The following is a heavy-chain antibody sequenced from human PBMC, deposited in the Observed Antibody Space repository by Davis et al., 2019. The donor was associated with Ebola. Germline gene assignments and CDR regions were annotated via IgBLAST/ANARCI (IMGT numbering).Heavy chain of an antibody. J-gene: IGHJ4*02. CDR3: ARETSTGWLAQGY. D-gene: IGHD3-22*01. V-gene: IGHV3-48*02. CDR2: ISSSSSTI. Sequence: GESLKISCAASGFTFSSYSMNWVRRAPGKGLEWVSYISSSSSTIYYADSVKGRFTISRDNAKNSLYLQMNSLRDEDTAVYYCARETSTGWLAQGYWGQGTLVTVSS. CDR1: GFTFSSYS.